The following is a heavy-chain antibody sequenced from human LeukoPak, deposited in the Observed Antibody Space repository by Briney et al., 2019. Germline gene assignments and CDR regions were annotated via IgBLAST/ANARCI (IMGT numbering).Heavy chain of an antibody. CDR2: IYPGDSDT. D-gene: IGHD5-24*01. Sequence: AESLKISCKGSGYIFTSYCIGWVRQMPGKGLELRGIIYPGDSDTRYSPSFQGQVTISADKSISTAYLQWSSLKASDTAMYYCARWVEDPGVYGMDVWGQGTTVTVSS. CDR1: GYIFTSYC. J-gene: IGHJ6*02. V-gene: IGHV5-51*01. CDR3: ARWVEDPGVYGMDV.